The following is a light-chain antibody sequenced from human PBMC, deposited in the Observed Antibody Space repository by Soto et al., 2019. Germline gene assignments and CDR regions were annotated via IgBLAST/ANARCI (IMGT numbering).Light chain of an antibody. V-gene: IGKV3-20*01. CDR3: QQYGSSPLT. J-gene: IGKJ4*01. CDR2: GAS. Sequence: EIVLTQSPGTLSLSPGERATLSCRASQSVTSSYLAWYQQKPGQAPRLLIYGASSRATGIPDRFSGSGSGTDFTLTISRLEPEDFAVYYSQQYGSSPLTCGGGTKVESK. CDR1: QSVTSSY.